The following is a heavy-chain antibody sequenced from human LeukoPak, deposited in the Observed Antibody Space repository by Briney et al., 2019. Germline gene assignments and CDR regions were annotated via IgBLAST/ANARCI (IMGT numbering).Heavy chain of an antibody. CDR2: IYCSGST. CDR3: ARDSGYDLDYYFGMDV. Sequence: PSETLSLTCTVSGGSISSGDYYWSWIRQPPGKGLEWIGYIYCSGSTNYNPSLKSRVTISVDTSKNQFSLKLSSVTAADTAVYYCARDSGYDLDYYFGMDVWGHGTTVTVSS. J-gene: IGHJ6*02. V-gene: IGHV4-30-4*01. D-gene: IGHD5-12*01. CDR1: GGSISSGDYY.